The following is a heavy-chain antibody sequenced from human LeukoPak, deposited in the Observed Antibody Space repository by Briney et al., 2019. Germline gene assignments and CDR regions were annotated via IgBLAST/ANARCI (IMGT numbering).Heavy chain of an antibody. CDR1: GFTFSSYA. J-gene: IGHJ4*02. D-gene: IGHD2-15*01. V-gene: IGHV3-23*01. CDR3: AKDREVVAATFDFDY. CDR2: ISGSGGST. Sequence: PGGSLRLSCAASGFTFSSYAMSLVRQAPGKGLEWVSAISGSGGSTYYADSVKGRFTISRDNSKNTLYLQMNSLRAEDTAVYYCAKDREVVAATFDFDYWGQGTLVTVSS.